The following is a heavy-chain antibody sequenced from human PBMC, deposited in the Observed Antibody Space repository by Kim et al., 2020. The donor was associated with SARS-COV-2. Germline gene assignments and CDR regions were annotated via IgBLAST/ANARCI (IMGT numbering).Heavy chain of an antibody. CDR2: MWYDGSNK. CDR1: GFTFSSYG. Sequence: GGSLRLSCAASGFTFSSYGMHWVRQAPGKGLEWVALMWYDGSNKNYADSVKGRFTISRDNSKNTLYMQMNSLRAEDTAVYYCARGRGVRGFIRYYYYGMDVWGQGTTVTVSS. V-gene: IGHV3-33*01. D-gene: IGHD3-10*01. CDR3: ARGRGVRGFIRYYYYGMDV. J-gene: IGHJ6*02.